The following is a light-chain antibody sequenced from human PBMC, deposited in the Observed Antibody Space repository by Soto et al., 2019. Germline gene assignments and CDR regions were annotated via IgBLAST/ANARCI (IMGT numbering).Light chain of an antibody. CDR3: QSYDSSLSGFEI. J-gene: IGLJ1*01. Sequence: QPALTQPASVSGSPGQSITISCTGTSSDVGAYNRVSWYQQYPGQAPKVIIYEVSNRPSGVSYRFSGSKSGNTASLTISGLQAEDESDYYCQSYDSSLSGFEIFGTGNKVNVL. V-gene: IGLV2-14*01. CDR2: EVS. CDR1: SSDVGAYNR.